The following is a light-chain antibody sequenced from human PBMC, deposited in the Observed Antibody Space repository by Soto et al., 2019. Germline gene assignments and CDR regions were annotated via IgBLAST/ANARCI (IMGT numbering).Light chain of an antibody. CDR2: DVT. V-gene: IGLV2-14*03. J-gene: IGLJ3*02. CDR3: SSYTNKDTLL. CDR1: SSDVGGYDH. Sequence: QSALTQPASVSGSPGQSITISCTGTSSDVGGYDHVSWYQQHPCKAPKLIIYDVTVRPSGISRRFSGSKSDNTASLAVSGLQPEDEADYYCSSYTNKDTLLFGGGTKVTVL.